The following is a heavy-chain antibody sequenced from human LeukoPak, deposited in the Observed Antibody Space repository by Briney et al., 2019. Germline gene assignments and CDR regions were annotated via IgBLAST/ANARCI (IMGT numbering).Heavy chain of an antibody. V-gene: IGHV3-23*01. CDR1: GFTFNNHA. CDR3: AKDILTYYYGSSGYYFDS. CDR2: ITGSGDGR. J-gene: IGHJ4*02. Sequence: GGSLRLSCAASGFTFNNHAMTWVRQAPRKGLEWVSVITGSGDGRYYADSVKGRFTISRDNSKNTLHLQMNSLRAEDTALYYCAKDILTYYYGSSGYYFDSWGQGTLVTVSS. D-gene: IGHD3-9*01.